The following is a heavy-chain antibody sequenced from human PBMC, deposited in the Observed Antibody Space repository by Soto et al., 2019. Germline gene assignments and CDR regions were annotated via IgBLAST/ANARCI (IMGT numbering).Heavy chain of an antibody. Sequence: EVQLLESGGGLVQPGGSLRLSCAASGFTFSSYAMSWVRQAPGKGLEWVSAISGSGGSTYYADSVKGRFTISRDNSKNTLYLQMNSLRAEDTAVYYCAKDLRDILWFGSLFDYWGQGTLVTVSS. CDR3: AKDLRDILWFGSLFDY. V-gene: IGHV3-23*01. D-gene: IGHD3-10*01. CDR2: ISGSGGST. CDR1: GFTFSSYA. J-gene: IGHJ4*02.